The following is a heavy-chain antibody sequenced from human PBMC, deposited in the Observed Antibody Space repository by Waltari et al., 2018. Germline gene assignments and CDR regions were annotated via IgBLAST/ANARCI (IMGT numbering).Heavy chain of an antibody. CDR2: ITGSGVYI. Sequence: EVQLVESGGGLVKPGGSLRLSCVASGFTFSTFGMSWVRQAPGKGLEWVSTITGSGVYIDYADSIKGRFTISRDNAKNSLYLHMNSLRDGDTAVYYCVRALTTPNDSWGQGTLVAVSS. CDR3: VRALTTPNDS. D-gene: IGHD4-17*01. J-gene: IGHJ5*01. CDR1: GFTFSTFG. V-gene: IGHV3-21*03.